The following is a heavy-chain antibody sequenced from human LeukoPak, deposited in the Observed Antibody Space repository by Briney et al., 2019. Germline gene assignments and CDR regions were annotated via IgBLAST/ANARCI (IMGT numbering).Heavy chain of an antibody. CDR3: ARSGTRITIFGVVIMDDWFDP. J-gene: IGHJ5*02. CDR1: GYTFTSYG. V-gene: IGHV1-18*01. D-gene: IGHD3-3*01. Sequence: ASVKVSCKASGYTFTSYGISWVRQAPGQGLEWMGWISAYNGNTNYAQKLQGRVTMTTDTSTSTAYMELRSLRSDDTAVYYCARSGTRITIFGVVIMDDWFDPWGQGTLVTVSS. CDR2: ISAYNGNT.